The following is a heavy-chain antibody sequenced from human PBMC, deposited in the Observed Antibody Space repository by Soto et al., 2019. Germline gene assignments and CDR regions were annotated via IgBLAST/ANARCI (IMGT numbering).Heavy chain of an antibody. V-gene: IGHV1-46*01. J-gene: IGHJ4*02. CDR1: GDTFTDYY. D-gene: IGHD2-21*02. CDR2: VNPSGGHT. Sequence: QVQLMQSGAEVKKPGASVKVSCKASGDTFTDYYIHWVRQAPGQGLEWMGTVNPSGGHTTYAQQFLGRVTMNRDTSTSTLYMELTSLTSDDTAIYYCARGGHVVVVTAALDYWCQGTLVTVSS. CDR3: ARGGHVVVVTAALDY.